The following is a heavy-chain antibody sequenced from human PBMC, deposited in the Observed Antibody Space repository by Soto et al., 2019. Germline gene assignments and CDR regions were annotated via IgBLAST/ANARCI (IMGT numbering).Heavy chain of an antibody. J-gene: IGHJ5*02. CDR3: ARDDRENDFWSGYSTNWFDP. V-gene: IGHV1-3*01. CDR2: INAGNGNT. D-gene: IGHD3-3*01. CDR1: GYTFTSYA. Sequence: QVQLVQSGAEVKKPGASVKVSCKASGYTFTSYAMHWVRQAPGQRLEWMGWINAGNGNTKYSQKFQGRVTITRDTSASTAYMELSSLRSEDTAVYYCARDDRENDFWSGYSTNWFDPWGQGTLVTVSS.